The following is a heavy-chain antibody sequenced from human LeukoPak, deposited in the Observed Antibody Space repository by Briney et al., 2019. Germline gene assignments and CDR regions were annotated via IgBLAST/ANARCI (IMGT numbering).Heavy chain of an antibody. CDR1: GFTFSRYW. J-gene: IGHJ6*03. Sequence: GGSLRLSCAAAGFTFSRYWMSWVRQAKGKGLECVAKIKEDGSEKHYVDSVKGRFTISRDNAKNSLYLQMNSLRAEDTAVYYCAAGLTDYDYVWGSYREYYYYYYMDVWGKGTTVTVSS. CDR2: IKEDGSEK. D-gene: IGHD3-16*02. CDR3: AAGLTDYDYVWGSYREYYYYYYMDV. V-gene: IGHV3-7*01.